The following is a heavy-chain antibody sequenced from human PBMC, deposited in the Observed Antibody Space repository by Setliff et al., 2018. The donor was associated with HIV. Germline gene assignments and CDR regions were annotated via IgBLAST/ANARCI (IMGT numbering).Heavy chain of an antibody. D-gene: IGHD5-18*01. CDR3: ARDPGYTSGSTFHFDY. CDR2: IYHSGGT. V-gene: IGHV4-38-2*02. Sequence: SETLSLTCAVPGYSISSGYYWGWIRQPPGRGLEWIGNIYHSGGTHYNPSLRSRVTISVGTSKNHFSLKLSSVTAADTAVYFCARDPGYTSGSTFHFDYWGQGTLVTVSS. CDR1: GYSISSGYY. J-gene: IGHJ4*02.